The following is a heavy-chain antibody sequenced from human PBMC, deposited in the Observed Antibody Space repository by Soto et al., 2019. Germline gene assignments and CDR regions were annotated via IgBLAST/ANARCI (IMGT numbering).Heavy chain of an antibody. J-gene: IGHJ6*02. CDR1: GFTFSSYG. V-gene: IGHV3-30*03. D-gene: IGHD2-2*01. CDR3: ARVRVVVPAAMSYYYYGMDV. Sequence: GGSLRLSCAASGFTFSSYGMHWVRQAPGKGLEWVAVISYDGSNKYYADSVKGRFTISRDNSKNTLYLQMNSLRAEDTAVYYCARVRVVVPAAMSYYYYGMDVWGQGTTVTVSS. CDR2: ISYDGSNK.